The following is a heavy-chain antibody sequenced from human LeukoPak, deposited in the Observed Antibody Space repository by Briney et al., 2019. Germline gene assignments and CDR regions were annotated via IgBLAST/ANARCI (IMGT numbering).Heavy chain of an antibody. CDR2: IDTAGDT. D-gene: IGHD1-26*01. J-gene: IGHJ4*02. Sequence: GGSLRLSCAASGFTFSSHDMHWVRQATGKGLEWVSAIDTAGDTYYPDSVKGRFTISRENAKNSLYLQLNSLRAGDTAAYYCARVSSGGGQSTYFDYWGRGTLVTVSS. V-gene: IGHV3-13*01. CDR3: ARVSSGGGQSTYFDY. CDR1: GFTFSSHD.